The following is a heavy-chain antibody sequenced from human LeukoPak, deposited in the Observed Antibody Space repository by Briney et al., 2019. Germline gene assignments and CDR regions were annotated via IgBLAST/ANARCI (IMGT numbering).Heavy chain of an antibody. CDR1: GFTFSSYS. J-gene: IGHJ6*04. CDR3: ARATHDYGDYVDYYYYYGMDV. V-gene: IGHV3-21*01. Sequence: GGSLRLSCAASGFTFSSYSMNWVRQAPGKGLEWVSSISSSSSYIYYADSVKGRSTISRDNAKNSLYLQMDSLRAEDTAVYYCARATHDYGDYVDYYYYYGMDVWGKGTTVTVSS. CDR2: ISSSSSYI. D-gene: IGHD4-17*01.